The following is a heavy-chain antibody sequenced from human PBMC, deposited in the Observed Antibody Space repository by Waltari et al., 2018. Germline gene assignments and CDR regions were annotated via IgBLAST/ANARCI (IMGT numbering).Heavy chain of an antibody. Sequence: EVQLVESGGGLVQPGGSLRLSCAASRFIFRTYWVVWGRQAPGKGLEWVAHIKQDGSEKYYVDSVKGRFTISRDNAKNSLYLQMNSLRAEDTAVYYCARSQYYVFDFWGQGTLVTVSS. V-gene: IGHV3-7*01. CDR2: IKQDGSEK. CDR3: ARSQYYVFDF. D-gene: IGHD3-16*01. CDR1: RFIFRTYW. J-gene: IGHJ4*02.